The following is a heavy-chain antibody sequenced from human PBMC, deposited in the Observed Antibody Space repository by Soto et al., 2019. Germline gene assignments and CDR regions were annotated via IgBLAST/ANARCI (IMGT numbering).Heavy chain of an antibody. D-gene: IGHD6-13*01. CDR1: GYTLTELS. CDR3: ETVPLLAAAGNYLQH. Sequence: ASVKVSCKVSGYTLTELSMHWVRQAPGKGLEWMGGFDPEDGETIYAQKFQGRVTMTEDTSTDTAYMELSSLRSEDTAVYYCETVPLLAAAGNYLQHWGQGTLVTVYS. J-gene: IGHJ1*01. CDR2: FDPEDGET. V-gene: IGHV1-24*01.